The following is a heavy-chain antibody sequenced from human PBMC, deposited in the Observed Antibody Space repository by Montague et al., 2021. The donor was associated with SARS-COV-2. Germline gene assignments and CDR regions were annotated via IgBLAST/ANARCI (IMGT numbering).Heavy chain of an antibody. D-gene: IGHD4-17*01. J-gene: IGHJ4*02. Sequence: SLRLSCEASGFTVSSNYMSRVRQAPGKGLEWVSVIYTDGSTYYGYSVXGRFTISRDNSKNTLYLQMNSLRSEDTAVYYCARDGQDYGDFLRYWGRGALVTVS. CDR2: IYTDGST. V-gene: IGHV3-53*01. CDR1: GFTVSSNY. CDR3: ARDGQDYGDFLRY.